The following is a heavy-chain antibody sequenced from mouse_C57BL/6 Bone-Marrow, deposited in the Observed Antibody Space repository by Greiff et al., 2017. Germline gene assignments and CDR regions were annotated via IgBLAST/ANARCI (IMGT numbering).Heavy chain of an antibody. CDR2: INPNNGGT. CDR1: GYTFTDYY. Sequence: VQLQQSGPELVKPGASVKISCKASGYTFTDYYMNWVKQSHGKSLEWIGDINPNNGGTSYNQKFKGKATLTVDKSSSTAYMELRSLTSEDSAVYYCARGTVVRDYFDYWGQGTTLTVSS. CDR3: ARGTVVRDYFDY. D-gene: IGHD1-1*01. J-gene: IGHJ2*01. V-gene: IGHV1-26*01.